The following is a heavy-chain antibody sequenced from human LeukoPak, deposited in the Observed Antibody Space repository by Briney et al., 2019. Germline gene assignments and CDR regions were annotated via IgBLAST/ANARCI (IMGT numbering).Heavy chain of an antibody. CDR1: GGSFSGYY. CDR2: INHSGST. J-gene: IGHJ4*02. V-gene: IGHV4-34*01. D-gene: IGHD6-19*01. Sequence: PSETLSLTCAVSGGSFSGYYWSWIRQPPGKGLEWIGEINHSGSTNYNPSLKSRVTMSVDTSKNQFSLKLSSVTAADTAVYYCARSLSIAVAGAVYWGQGTLVTVSS. CDR3: ARSLSIAVAGAVY.